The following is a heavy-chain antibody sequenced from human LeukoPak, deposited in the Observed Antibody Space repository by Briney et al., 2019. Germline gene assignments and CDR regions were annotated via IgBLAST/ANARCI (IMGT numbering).Heavy chain of an antibody. J-gene: IGHJ3*02. V-gene: IGHV1-58*02. CDR2: IVVGSGNT. CDR1: GFTFTSSA. D-gene: IGHD1-26*01. CDR3: AADGELPDAFDI. Sequence: ASVKVPCKASGFTFTSSAMQWVRQARGQRLEWIGWIVVGSGNTNYAQKFQERVTITRDMSTSTAYMELSSLRSEDTAVYYCAADGELPDAFDIWGQGTMVTVSS.